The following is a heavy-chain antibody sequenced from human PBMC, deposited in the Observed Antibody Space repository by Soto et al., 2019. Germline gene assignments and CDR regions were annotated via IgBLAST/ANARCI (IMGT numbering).Heavy chain of an antibody. CDR3: ARDYGDYYYYGMDV. CDR1: GFTFSSYW. V-gene: IGHV3-7*01. D-gene: IGHD4-17*01. J-gene: IGHJ6*02. CDR2: IKQDGSEK. Sequence: GGSLRLSCAASGFTFSSYWMSWVRQAPGKGLEWVANIKQDGSEKYYVDSVKGRFTISRDNAKNSLYLQMNSLRAEDTAVYYCARDYGDYYYYGMDVWGQGTTVTVSS.